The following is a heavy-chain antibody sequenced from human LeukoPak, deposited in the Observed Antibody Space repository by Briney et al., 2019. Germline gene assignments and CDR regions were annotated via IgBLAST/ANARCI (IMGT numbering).Heavy chain of an antibody. CDR1: GFTFGSYS. Sequence: GGSLRLSCAASGFTFGSYSMNWVRQAPGKGLEWVSSISSSSSYIYYADSVKGRFTISRDNAKNSLYLQMNSLRAEDTAVYYCASAMVRGTVDYWGQGTLVTVSS. CDR3: ASAMVRGTVDY. D-gene: IGHD3-10*01. J-gene: IGHJ4*02. CDR2: ISSSSSYI. V-gene: IGHV3-21*01.